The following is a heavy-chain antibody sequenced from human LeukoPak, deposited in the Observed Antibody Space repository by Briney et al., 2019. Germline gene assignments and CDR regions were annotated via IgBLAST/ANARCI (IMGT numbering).Heavy chain of an antibody. D-gene: IGHD2-15*01. CDR3: ARLERGGVVVVAATGY. V-gene: IGHV3-21*01. CDR2: ITSSSSYI. CDR1: GFTLSSYT. Sequence: GGSLRLSCAASGFTLSSYTMNWVRQAPGKGLEWVSSITSSSSYIYYADSVKGRFTISRDNAKNSLYLQMNSLRAEDTAVYYCARLERGGVVVVAATGYWGQGTLVTVSS. J-gene: IGHJ4*02.